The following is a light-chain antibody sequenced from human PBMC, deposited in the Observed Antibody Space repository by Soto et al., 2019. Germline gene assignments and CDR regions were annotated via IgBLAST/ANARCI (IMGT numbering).Light chain of an antibody. Sequence: EIMLTQSPATLSLSPGERATLSCRASQSVSSYLAWYQQKPGQAPRLLIYDASNRATGIPARFSGSGSGTDFTLTISSLEPEDFAVYYCQQRTNWPPITLGLGRRLENK. CDR2: DAS. J-gene: IGKJ5*01. CDR3: QQRTNWPPIT. V-gene: IGKV3-11*01. CDR1: QSVSSY.